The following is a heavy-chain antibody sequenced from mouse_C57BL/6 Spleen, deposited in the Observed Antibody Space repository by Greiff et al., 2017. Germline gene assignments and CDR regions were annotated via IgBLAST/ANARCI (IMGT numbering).Heavy chain of an antibody. CDR1: GYTFTDYN. J-gene: IGHJ2*01. CDR2: INPNNGGT. D-gene: IGHD1-1*01. CDR3: ASTAITTVVFDY. V-gene: IGHV1-22*01. Sequence: VQLQQSGPELVKPGASVKMSCKASGYTFTDYNMHWVKQSHGKSLEWIGYINPNNGGTSYNQKFKGKATLTVNKSSSTAYMELRSLTSEDSAVXYCASTAITTVVFDYWGQGTTRTVSS.